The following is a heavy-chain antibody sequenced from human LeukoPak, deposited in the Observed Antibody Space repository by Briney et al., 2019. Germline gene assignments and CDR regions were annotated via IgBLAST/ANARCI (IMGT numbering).Heavy chain of an antibody. J-gene: IGHJ4*02. CDR1: GGSISSYY. Sequence: SETLSLTCTASGGSISSYYWSWIRQPPGKGLEWIGYIYYSGSTNYNPSLKSRVTISVDTSKNQFSLKLSSVTAADTAVYYCASSGWYLLTFDYWGQGTLVTVSS. V-gene: IGHV4-59*01. CDR3: ASSGWYLLTFDY. CDR2: IYYSGST. D-gene: IGHD6-19*01.